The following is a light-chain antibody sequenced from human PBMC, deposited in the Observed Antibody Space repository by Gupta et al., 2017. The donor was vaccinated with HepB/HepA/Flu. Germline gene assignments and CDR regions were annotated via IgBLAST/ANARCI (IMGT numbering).Light chain of an antibody. CDR3: QQYNNWPPCS. Sequence: TMLPQSPATLSASAGERATLSCRASQSVNSNLAWYQQKPGQAPRLLIYAASTRATGVPARFSGSGSGTEFTLSISSLQSEDFAVYYCQQYNNWPPCSFGRGTKLEIK. V-gene: IGKV3-15*01. J-gene: IGKJ2*04. CDR1: QSVNSN. CDR2: AAS.